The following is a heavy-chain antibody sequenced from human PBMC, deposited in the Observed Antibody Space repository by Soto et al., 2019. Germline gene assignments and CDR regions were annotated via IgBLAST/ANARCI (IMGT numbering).Heavy chain of an antibody. CDR1: GFTFSGST. CDR3: TGGYCTGGICYSGYFQH. D-gene: IGHD2-15*01. Sequence: EVQLVQSGGGLVQPGGSLKLSCAASGFTFSGSTVHWVRQASGEGLQWVGRIRSKANDYATTYIASVKGRFTISRDDSRNTAYLQRSDLKTEDTAGYDCTGGYCTGGICYSGYFQHWGQGALVTVFS. J-gene: IGHJ1*01. V-gene: IGHV3-73*02. CDR2: IRSKANDYAT.